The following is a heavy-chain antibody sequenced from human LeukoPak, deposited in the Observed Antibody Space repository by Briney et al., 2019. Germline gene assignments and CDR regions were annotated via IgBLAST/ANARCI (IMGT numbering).Heavy chain of an antibody. CDR3: AKRNQCCGSTTCYDGLDI. Sequence: PGGSLRLSCAASGFTFSSYAMSWVRQAPGKGLEWVSAISASGGSTFYADSVKGRFTISRDNSKNTLYLQMNSLRAEDTAVYYCAKRNQCCGSTTCYDGLDIWGQGTMVTVSS. CDR1: GFTFSSYA. CDR2: ISASGGST. V-gene: IGHV3-23*01. J-gene: IGHJ3*02. D-gene: IGHD2-2*01.